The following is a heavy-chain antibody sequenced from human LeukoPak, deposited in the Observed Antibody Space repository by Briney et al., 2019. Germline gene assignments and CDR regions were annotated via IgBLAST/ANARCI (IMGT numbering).Heavy chain of an antibody. J-gene: IGHJ4*02. V-gene: IGHV1-69*06. D-gene: IGHD6-19*01. CDR1: GGTFSSYA. CDR2: IIPIFGTA. CDR3: ARGSDSSGWYHY. Sequence: ASVKVSCKASGGTFSSYAISWVRQAPGQGLEWMGGIIPIFGTANYAQKFQGRVTITADKSTSTAYMELSSLRSEDTAVYYCARGSDSSGWYHYWGQGTLVTVSS.